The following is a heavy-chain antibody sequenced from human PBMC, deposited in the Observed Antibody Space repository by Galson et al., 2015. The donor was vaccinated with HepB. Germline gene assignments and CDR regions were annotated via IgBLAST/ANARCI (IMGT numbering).Heavy chain of an antibody. J-gene: IGHJ4*02. Sequence: SLRLSCAASGFTFSSYAMHWVRQAPGKGLEWVAVISYDGSNKYYADSVKGRLTISRDNSKNTLYLQMNSLRAEDTAVYYCARDLGYSSDYWGQGTLVTVSS. CDR2: ISYDGSNK. D-gene: IGHD6-13*01. CDR3: ARDLGYSSDY. CDR1: GFTFSSYA. V-gene: IGHV3-30*04.